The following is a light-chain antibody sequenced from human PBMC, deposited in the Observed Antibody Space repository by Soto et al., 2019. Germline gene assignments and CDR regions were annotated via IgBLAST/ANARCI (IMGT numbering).Light chain of an antibody. Sequence: EIVLTHSPATLSLSPVERATLSFRSSQSVTSYLAWYQQKPGQAPRLLIYDASNRATGIPARFSGSGSGTDFTLTISSLEPEDFAVYYCQQRSNWPPFTFGQGTRLEIK. CDR3: QQRSNWPPFT. J-gene: IGKJ5*01. V-gene: IGKV3-11*01. CDR2: DAS. CDR1: QSVTSY.